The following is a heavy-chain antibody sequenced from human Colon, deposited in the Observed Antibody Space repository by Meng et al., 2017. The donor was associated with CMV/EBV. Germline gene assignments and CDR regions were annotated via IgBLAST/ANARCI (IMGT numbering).Heavy chain of an antibody. CDR2: ISVSGSTT. CDR3: AKSRGLVSPDF. J-gene: IGHJ4*02. Sequence: VQRVGSGGGLVQPGGSLRLSRVVAGFTVSSNYMTWVRQAPGKGLEWVSAISVSGSTTYYADSMKGRFTISRDDSKNTLFLQISTLTAEDTAVYYCAKSRGLVSPDFWGQGTLVTVSS. CDR1: GFTVSSNY. D-gene: IGHD3-10*01. V-gene: IGHV3-23*04.